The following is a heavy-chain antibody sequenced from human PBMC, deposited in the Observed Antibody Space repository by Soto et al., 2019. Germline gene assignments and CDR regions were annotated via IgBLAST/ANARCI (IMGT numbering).Heavy chain of an antibody. D-gene: IGHD3-3*01. J-gene: IGHJ5*02. V-gene: IGHV4-30-4*01. CDR3: ARDRALVGTVFGVPGGGRDP. Sequence: SETLSLTCTVSGGSISGDYFWTWIRQPPGRGLEWIGYISYIGSTYYNPSLKSRVTISLDTSKTQFSLKMTSVNLADTAVYYCARDRALVGTVFGVPGGGRDPWGQGTLVTSPQ. CDR2: ISYIGST. CDR1: GGSISGDYF.